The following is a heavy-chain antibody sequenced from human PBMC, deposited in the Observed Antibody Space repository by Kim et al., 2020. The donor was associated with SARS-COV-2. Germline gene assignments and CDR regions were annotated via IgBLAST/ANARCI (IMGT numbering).Heavy chain of an antibody. CDR3: ARVQSDGAFDY. V-gene: IGHV3-23*01. D-gene: IGHD2-21*02. CDR1: GFTFASYG. CDR2: IGGIGSSK. J-gene: IGHJ4*02. Sequence: GGSLRLSCAASGFTFASYGMTWVRQAPGKGLDWVSAIGGIGSSKFYADSVKGRFTISRDNSKNTLYLQMNSLRVDDTAVYFCARVQSDGAFDYWGQGTLVTVSS.